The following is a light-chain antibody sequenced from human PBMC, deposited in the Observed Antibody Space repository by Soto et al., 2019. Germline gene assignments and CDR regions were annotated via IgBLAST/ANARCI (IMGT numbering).Light chain of an antibody. CDR3: QQYGDWTSET. J-gene: IGKJ2*01. CDR2: GAY. CDR1: QSVSRN. V-gene: IGKV3-15*01. Sequence: EVVLTQSPATLSVSPGDRATLSCRASQSVSRNLAWYQQKPGQAPRLLIYGAYTSATGVLARFSCSGSSTEFTLSISCLQSEDVAVYYCQQYGDWTSETFGQGIKLEI.